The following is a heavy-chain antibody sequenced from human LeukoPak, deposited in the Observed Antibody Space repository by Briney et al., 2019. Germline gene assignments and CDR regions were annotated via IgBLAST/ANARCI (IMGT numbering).Heavy chain of an antibody. Sequence: ASVKVSCKASGYTFTSYGISWVRQAPGQGLEWMGWISAYNGNTNYAQKLQGRVTMTTDTSTSTAYMELRSLRSDDTAVYCCASLNHHYGSGSYSDYWGQGTLVTVSS. CDR1: GYTFTSYG. CDR3: ASLNHHYGSGSYSDY. V-gene: IGHV1-18*01. J-gene: IGHJ4*02. CDR2: ISAYNGNT. D-gene: IGHD3-10*01.